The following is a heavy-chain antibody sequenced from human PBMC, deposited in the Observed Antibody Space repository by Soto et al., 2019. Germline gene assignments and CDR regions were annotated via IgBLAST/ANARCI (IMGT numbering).Heavy chain of an antibody. Sequence: SSVKVSWEASGGMVYGSAINWGRQAPGQGLEWMGGIVPMNGSPKYAQEFLRRVTISADASATTAYMDLSGLKSDDTAVYYCSFAPHPTYQLPTYSGRGPHVPVSA. D-gene: IGHD2-2*01. J-gene: IGHJ4*02. CDR2: IVPMNGSP. V-gene: IGHV1-69*13. CDR1: GGMVYGSA. CDR3: SFAPHPTYQLPTY.